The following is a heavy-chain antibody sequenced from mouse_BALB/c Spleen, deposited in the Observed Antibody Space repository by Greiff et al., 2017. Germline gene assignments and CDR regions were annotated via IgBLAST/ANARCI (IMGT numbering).Heavy chain of an antibody. CDR1: GFSLTSYG. CDR3: ARKAGDYYGSSYWYFDV. Sequence: VQRVESGPGLVQPSQSLSITCTVSGFSLTSYGVHWVRQSPGKGLEWLGVIWSGGSTDYNAAFISRLSISKDNSKSQVFFKMNSLQANDTAIYYCARKAGDYYGSSYWYFDVWGAGTTVTVSS. J-gene: IGHJ1*01. CDR2: IWSGGST. V-gene: IGHV2-2*02. D-gene: IGHD1-1*01.